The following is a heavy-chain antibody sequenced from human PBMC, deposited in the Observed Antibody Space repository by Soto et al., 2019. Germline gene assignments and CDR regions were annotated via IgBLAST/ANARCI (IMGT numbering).Heavy chain of an antibody. Sequence: GGSLRLSCAASGFTFSSYAMHWVRQAPGKGLEYVSAINNNGGSTYYADSVKGRFTISRDNSKNTLYLQMSSLRAEDTAVYYCVKVRVEGYYFDYWGQGTLVTVSS. CDR2: INNNGGST. V-gene: IGHV3-64D*08. CDR1: GFTFSSYA. J-gene: IGHJ4*02. CDR3: VKVRVEGYYFDY. D-gene: IGHD2-2*01.